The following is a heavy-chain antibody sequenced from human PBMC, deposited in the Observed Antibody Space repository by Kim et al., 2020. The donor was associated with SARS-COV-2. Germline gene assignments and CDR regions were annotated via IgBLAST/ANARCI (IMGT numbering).Heavy chain of an antibody. Sequence: SETLSLTCTVSGGSISSSSYYWGWIRQPPGKGLAWIGSIYYSGTTYYNPSLKSRVTISVDTSKNQFSLKLSSATAADTAVYFCARFDSSGYYRAFDVWG. CDR3: ARFDSSGYYRAFDV. V-gene: IGHV4-39*01. CDR2: IYYSGTT. D-gene: IGHD3-22*01. CDR1: GGSISSSSYY. J-gene: IGHJ3*01.